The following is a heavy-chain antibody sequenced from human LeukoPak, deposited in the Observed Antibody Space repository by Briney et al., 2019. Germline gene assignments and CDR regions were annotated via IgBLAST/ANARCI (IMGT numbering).Heavy chain of an antibody. CDR2: IYYSGSS. V-gene: IGHV4-59*12. CDR1: GGSISNYY. Sequence: SETLSLTCIVSGGSISNYYWSWIRQPPGKGLEYIGYIYYSGSSNYNPSLKSRVTISVDKSKNQLSLKLSSVTAADTAVYYCARLPDPWGQGTLVTVSS. J-gene: IGHJ5*02. CDR3: ARLPDP.